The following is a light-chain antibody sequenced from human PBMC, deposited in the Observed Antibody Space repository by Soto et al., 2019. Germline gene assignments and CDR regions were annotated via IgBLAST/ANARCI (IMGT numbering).Light chain of an antibody. V-gene: IGLV2-23*01. CDR1: SSDVGSYNL. J-gene: IGLJ2*01. CDR3: CSYAGSSTLV. CDR2: EGS. Sequence: QSALTQPASVSGSPGQSITISCTGTSSDVGSYNLVSWYQQHPGKAPKLMIYEGSKRPSGVSNRFSGSKSGNTASLTISGLQAEDEADYYCCSYAGSSTLVFXXGTKLTVL.